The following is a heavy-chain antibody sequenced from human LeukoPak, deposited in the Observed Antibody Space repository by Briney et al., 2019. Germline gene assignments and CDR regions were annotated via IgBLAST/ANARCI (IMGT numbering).Heavy chain of an antibody. D-gene: IGHD5-18*01. CDR1: GYTFTSYT. Sequence: GASVKVSCKASGYTFTSYTMNWVRQAPGQGLEWMGWINTNTGNPTYAQGFTGRFVFSLDTSVSTAYLQITSLKAEDTAVYYCARAHPGYSYGPPFIDYWGQGTLVTVSS. V-gene: IGHV7-4-1*02. CDR2: INTNTGNP. J-gene: IGHJ4*02. CDR3: ARAHPGYSYGPPFIDY.